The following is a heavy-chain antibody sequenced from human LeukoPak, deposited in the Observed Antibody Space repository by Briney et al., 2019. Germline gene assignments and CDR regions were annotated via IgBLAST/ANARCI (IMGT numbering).Heavy chain of an antibody. J-gene: IGHJ3*02. CDR3: ASDCSGGSCYSVSAFDI. D-gene: IGHD2-15*01. V-gene: IGHV1-2*02. Sequence: ASVKVSCKASGYTFTGYYMHWVRQAPGQGLEWMGWINPNRGGTNYAQKFQGRVTMTRDTSISTAYMELSRLRSDDTAVYYCASDCSGGSCYSVSAFDIWGQGTMVTVSS. CDR1: GYTFTGYY. CDR2: INPNRGGT.